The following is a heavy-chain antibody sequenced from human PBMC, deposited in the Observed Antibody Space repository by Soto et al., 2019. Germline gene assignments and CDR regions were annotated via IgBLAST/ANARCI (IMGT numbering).Heavy chain of an antibody. CDR1: GYTFTSYY. J-gene: IGHJ4*02. V-gene: IGHV1-46*03. CDR3: ARDHDLTDPKAYPFDY. D-gene: IGHD2-21*02. Sequence: ASVKVSCKASGYTFTSYYMHWVRQAPGQGLEWMGIINPSGGSTSYAQKFQGRVTMTRDTSTSTVYMELSSLRSEDTAVYYCARDHDLTDPKAYPFDYWGQGTLVTV. CDR2: INPSGGST.